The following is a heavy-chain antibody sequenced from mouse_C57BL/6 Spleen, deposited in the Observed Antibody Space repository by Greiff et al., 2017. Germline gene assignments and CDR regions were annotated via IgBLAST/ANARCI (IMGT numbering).Heavy chain of an antibody. D-gene: IGHD1-1*01. CDR2: IYPGGGYT. V-gene: IGHV1-63*01. J-gene: IGHJ4*01. Sequence: VKLQQSGAELVRPGTSVKMSCKASGYTFTNYWIGWAKQRPGHGLEWIGDIYPGGGYTNYNEKFKGKATLTADKSSSTAYMQFSSLTSEDSAIYYCARYYGSSYVGAMDYWGQGTSVTVSS. CDR3: ARYYGSSYVGAMDY. CDR1: GYTFTNYW.